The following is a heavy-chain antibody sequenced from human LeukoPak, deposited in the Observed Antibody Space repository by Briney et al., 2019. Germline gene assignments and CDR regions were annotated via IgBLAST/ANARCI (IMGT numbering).Heavy chain of an antibody. D-gene: IGHD3-10*01. J-gene: IGHJ4*02. V-gene: IGHV3-48*03. Sequence: GGSLRLSCAASGFTFSSYEMNWVRQAPGKGLEWVSYISSSGSTIYYADSVKGRFTISRDNAKNSLYLQMNSLRAEDTAVYYCARDGFRNSMVRGVIGYFDYWGQGTLVTVSS. CDR3: ARDGFRNSMVRGVIGYFDY. CDR1: GFTFSSYE. CDR2: ISSSGSTI.